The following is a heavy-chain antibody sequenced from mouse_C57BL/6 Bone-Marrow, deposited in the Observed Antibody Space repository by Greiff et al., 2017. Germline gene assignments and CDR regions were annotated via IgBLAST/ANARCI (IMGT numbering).Heavy chain of an antibody. D-gene: IGHD1-3*01. V-gene: IGHV2-9-1*01. CDR2: IWTGGGT. CDR3: AFNSGDWYFDV. Sequence: VKLVESGPGLVAPSQSLSITCTVSGFSLTSYAISWVRQRPGKGLEWLGVIWTGGGTNYNSALKYRLSISKDNSKSQVFLKMNSLQTDDTARYYCAFNSGDWYFDVWGTGTTVTVSS. CDR1: GFSLTSYA. J-gene: IGHJ1*03.